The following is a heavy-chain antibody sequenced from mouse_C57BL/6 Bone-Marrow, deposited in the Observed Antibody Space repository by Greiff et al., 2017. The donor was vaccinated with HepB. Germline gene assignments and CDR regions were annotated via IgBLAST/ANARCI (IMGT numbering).Heavy chain of an antibody. Sequence: VQLRQSGAELARPGASVKLSCKASGYTFTSYGISWVKQRTGQGLEWIGEIYPRSGNTYYNEKFKGKATLTADKSSSTAYMELRSLTSEDSAVYFCARDEAFYYDYEFAYWGQGTLVTVSA. CDR2: IYPRSGNT. CDR1: GYTFTSYG. D-gene: IGHD2-4*01. CDR3: ARDEAFYYDYEFAY. J-gene: IGHJ3*01. V-gene: IGHV1-81*01.